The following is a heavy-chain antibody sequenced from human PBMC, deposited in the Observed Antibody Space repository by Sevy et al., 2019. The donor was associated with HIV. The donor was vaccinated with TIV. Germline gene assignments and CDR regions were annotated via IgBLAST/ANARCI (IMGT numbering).Heavy chain of an antibody. J-gene: IGHJ6*02. CDR1: GFTFSSYA. V-gene: IGHV3-30*04. CDR2: ISYDGSNK. Sequence: SPRLSCAASGFTFSSYAMHWVRQAPGKGLEWVAVISYDGSNKYYADSVKGRFTISRDNSKNTLYLQMNSLRAEDTAVYYCARESYCSSTSCYTEYYYYGMDVWGQGTTVTVSS. CDR3: ARESYCSSTSCYTEYYYYGMDV. D-gene: IGHD2-2*02.